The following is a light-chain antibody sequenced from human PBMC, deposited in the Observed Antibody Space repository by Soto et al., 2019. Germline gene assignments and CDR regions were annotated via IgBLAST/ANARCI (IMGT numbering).Light chain of an antibody. V-gene: IGLV2-14*01. CDR3: TSYTSSSTWV. CDR1: SSDVGGYNF. Sequence: QSALTQPASVSGSPGQSITIFCTGSSSDVGGYNFVSWYQHHPGKAPKLMIYEVSNRPSGVSNRFSGSKSGNTASLTISGLQSEDEADYYCTSYTSSSTWVFGGGTQLTVL. CDR2: EVS. J-gene: IGLJ3*02.